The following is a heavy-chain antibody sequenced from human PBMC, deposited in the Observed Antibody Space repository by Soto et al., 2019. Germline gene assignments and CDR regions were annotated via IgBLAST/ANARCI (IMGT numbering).Heavy chain of an antibody. V-gene: IGHV4-39*01. D-gene: IGHD6-13*01. CDR1: GGYIRSSSYY. Sequence: SETQSLTSPVSGGYIRSSSYYWGWIRQPPGKGLEWIGSIYCSGSTYYNPSLKRRVTISVDTAKNQFSLKLSSVTAADTAVYYCARLRPLSSSWYLAETYDYDSRRDGFDYWGQGTLVTVSS. CDR3: ARLRPLSSSWYLAETYDYDSRRDGFDY. CDR2: IYCSGST. J-gene: IGHJ4*02.